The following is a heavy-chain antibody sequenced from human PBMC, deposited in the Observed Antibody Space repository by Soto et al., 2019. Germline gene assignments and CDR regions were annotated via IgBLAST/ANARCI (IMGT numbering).Heavy chain of an antibody. CDR2: IIPIFGTA. D-gene: IGHD3-3*01. Sequence: PGESLRISCQGSGYSFTGYWSGWVRQAPGQGLEWMGGIIPIFGTANYAQKFQGRVTITADESTSTAYMELSSLRSEDTAVYYCASVLFGVVSHSPDYYYYGMDVWGQGTTVTVSS. J-gene: IGHJ6*02. V-gene: IGHV1-69*01. CDR1: GYSFTGYW. CDR3: ASVLFGVVSHSPDYYYYGMDV.